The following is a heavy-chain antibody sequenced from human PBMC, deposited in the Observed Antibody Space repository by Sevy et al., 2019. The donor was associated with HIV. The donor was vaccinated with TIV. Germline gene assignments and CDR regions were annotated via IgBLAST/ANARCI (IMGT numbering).Heavy chain of an antibody. Sequence: ASVKVSCKASGYTFTSYGISWVRQAPGQGLEWMGWISAYNGNTNYAQKLQGRVTMTTDTSTSTAYMELRSLRSDDTAVYYCARATLTVTTNYYYYMDVWGKGTMVTVSS. V-gene: IGHV1-18*04. CDR1: GYTFTSYG. D-gene: IGHD4-17*01. CDR2: ISAYNGNT. J-gene: IGHJ6*03. CDR3: ARATLTVTTNYYYYMDV.